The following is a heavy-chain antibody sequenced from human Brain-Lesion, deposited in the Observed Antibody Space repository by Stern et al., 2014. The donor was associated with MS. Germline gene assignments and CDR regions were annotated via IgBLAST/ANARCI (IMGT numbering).Heavy chain of an antibody. J-gene: IGHJ6*02. CDR1: GYIFTGYY. V-gene: IGHV1-2*02. D-gene: IGHD3-3*01. CDR3: ARDQRGITIFGVVTDYYYLXXDV. Sequence: VQLVESGAEVKKPGASLKVSCKASGYIFTGYYIHWVRQAPGQGLEWLAWINPNTGGTKYAQKFPGRVTMSKDTSTSTAYVELSSLTSDDTAVYYCARDQRGITIFGVVTDYYYLXXDVWGQGTTVTVSS. CDR2: INPNTGGT.